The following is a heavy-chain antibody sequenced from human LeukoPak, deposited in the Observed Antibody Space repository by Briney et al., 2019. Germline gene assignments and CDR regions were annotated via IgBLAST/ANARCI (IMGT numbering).Heavy chain of an antibody. V-gene: IGHV3-30*04. Sequence: GSLRLSCAASGFTFSSYAMHWVRQAPGKGLEWVAVISYDGSNKYYADSVKGRFTISRDNSKNTLYLQMNSLRAEDTAVYYCASGRQLVPYYYYMDVWGKGTTVTVSS. J-gene: IGHJ6*03. CDR2: ISYDGSNK. CDR3: ASGRQLVPYYYYMDV. CDR1: GFTFSSYA. D-gene: IGHD6-6*01.